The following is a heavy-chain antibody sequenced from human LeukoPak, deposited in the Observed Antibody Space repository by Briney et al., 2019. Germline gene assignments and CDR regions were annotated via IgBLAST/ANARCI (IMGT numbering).Heavy chain of an antibody. CDR1: GGSISSYY. Sequence: SETLSLTCTVSGGSISSYYWSWIRQPPGKGLEWIGYIYYSGSTNYNPSLKSRVTISVDTSKNQFSLKLSSVTAADTAVYYCARSRQSGYYLDYWGQGTLVTVSS. J-gene: IGHJ4*02. D-gene: IGHD3-3*01. CDR2: IYYSGST. CDR3: ARSRQSGYYLDY. V-gene: IGHV4-59*01.